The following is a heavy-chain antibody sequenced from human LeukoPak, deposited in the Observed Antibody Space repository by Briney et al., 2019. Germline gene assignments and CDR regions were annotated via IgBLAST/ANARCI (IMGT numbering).Heavy chain of an antibody. CDR2: VTGNGDTT. CDR3: ACNAADCTTGACYDS. CDR1: GFTFRNYA. D-gene: IGHD2-8*01. V-gene: IGHV3-23*01. J-gene: IGHJ4*02. Sequence: PGGSLRLSCAASGFTFRNYAMTWVRQAPGKGLEWVSVVTGNGDTTYYADSLKGRFTISIDNSRNTLYLHMNSLRAEDTAVYHCACNAADCTTGACYDSWGQGALVTVSS.